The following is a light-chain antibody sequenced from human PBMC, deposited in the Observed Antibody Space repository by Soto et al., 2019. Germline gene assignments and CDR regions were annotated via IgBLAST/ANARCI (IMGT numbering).Light chain of an antibody. CDR1: QSLLHSNGYNY. CDR3: MEALQTPPWT. CDR2: LGS. J-gene: IGKJ1*01. V-gene: IGKV2-28*01. Sequence: DLVMTQSPLSLPVTPGEPASISCRSNQSLLHSNGYNYLDWYLQKPGQSPQLLIYLGSNRASGVPDRFSGSGSGTDFTLKISRVEAEDVGVYYCMEALQTPPWTFGQGTKVEIK.